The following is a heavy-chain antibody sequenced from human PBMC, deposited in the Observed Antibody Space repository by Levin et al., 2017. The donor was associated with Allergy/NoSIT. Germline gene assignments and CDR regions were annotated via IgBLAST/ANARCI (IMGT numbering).Heavy chain of an antibody. V-gene: IGHV4-38-2*01. J-gene: IGHJ6*03. CDR2: IFHSGTT. CDR3: VSSWYNWNSHYYYYYMDA. CDR1: GSSISSGYY. D-gene: IGHD1-20*01. Sequence: PSETLSLTCAVSGSSISSGYYWGWIRQSPGRGLEWIGSIFHSGTTYYNPSLKSRVTVSVDTSKNQFSLKLSSVTAADTAVYYCVSSWYNWNSHYYYYYMDAWGKGTTVTVSS.